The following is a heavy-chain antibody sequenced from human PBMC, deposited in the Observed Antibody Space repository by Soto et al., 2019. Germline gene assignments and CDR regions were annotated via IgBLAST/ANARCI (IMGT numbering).Heavy chain of an antibody. CDR3: ARLPEGYCSGGSCYNPKGAFDI. V-gene: IGHV5-10-1*01. J-gene: IGHJ3*02. Sequence: GESLKISCKGSGYSFTSYWISWVRQMPGKGLEWMGRIDPSDSYTNYSPSFQGHVTISADKSISTAYLQWSSLKASDTAMYYCARLPEGYCSGGSCYNPKGAFDIWGQGTMVT. CDR1: GYSFTSYW. D-gene: IGHD2-15*01. CDR2: IDPSDSYT.